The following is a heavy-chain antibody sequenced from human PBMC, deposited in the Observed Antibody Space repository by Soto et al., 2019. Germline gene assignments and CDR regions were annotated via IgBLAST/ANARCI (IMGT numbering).Heavy chain of an antibody. V-gene: IGHV3-7*01. CDR2: IKQDGSEK. J-gene: IGHJ6*02. CDR3: ARVYPGSGWPYHYYGMDV. CDR1: GFTFSSYW. D-gene: IGHD6-19*01. Sequence: EVQLVESGGGLVQPGGYLRLCCVASGFTFSSYWMNWVRQAPGKGLEWVANIKQDGSEKYYVDSVKDRFTISRDNAKNSLYLQMNSLRAEDSAVYYCARVYPGSGWPYHYYGMDVWGHGTTVTVSS.